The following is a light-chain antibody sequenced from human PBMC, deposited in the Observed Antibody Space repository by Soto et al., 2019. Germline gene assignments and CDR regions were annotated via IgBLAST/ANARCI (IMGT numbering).Light chain of an antibody. CDR2: DAS. Sequence: DIQMTQSPSTLSASVGDRVTITCRASQSIPTWLAWYQQKPGKAPKLLIYDASSLETGVPSRFSGSGSGTEFTLTISSLQSEDFAIYYCQQYNNWPRTFGQGTKVDIK. V-gene: IGKV1-5*01. CDR1: QSIPTW. J-gene: IGKJ1*01. CDR3: QQYNNWPRT.